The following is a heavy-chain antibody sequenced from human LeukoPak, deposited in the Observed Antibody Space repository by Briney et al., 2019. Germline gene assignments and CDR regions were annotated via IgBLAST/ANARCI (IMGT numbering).Heavy chain of an antibody. Sequence: GGSLRLSCAASGFTFSSYEMNWVRQAPGKGLEWVSYINSPGSTIYYADSVKGRFTISRDNAKNSLYLQMNSLRAEDTALYYCARDDPGDYWGQGTLVTVSS. CDR3: ARDDPGDY. J-gene: IGHJ4*02. CDR2: INSPGSTI. V-gene: IGHV3-48*03. CDR1: GFTFSSYE.